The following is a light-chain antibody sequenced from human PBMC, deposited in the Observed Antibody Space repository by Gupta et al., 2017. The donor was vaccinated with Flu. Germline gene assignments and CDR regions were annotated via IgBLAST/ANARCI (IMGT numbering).Light chain of an antibody. J-gene: IGKJ1*01. CDR2: DAS. CDR3: QQRSNSWT. CDR1: QSVSSY. V-gene: IGKV3-11*01. Sequence: SPATLSLSPGERATLSCMASQSVSSYLAWYQQKPGQAPRLLIYDASNRATGIPARFSGSGSGTDCTLTISSLEPEDCAVYYCQQRSNSWTFGQGTKVEIK.